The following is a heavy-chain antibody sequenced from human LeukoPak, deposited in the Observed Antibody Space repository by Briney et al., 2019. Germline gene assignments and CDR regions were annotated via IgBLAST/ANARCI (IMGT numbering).Heavy chain of an antibody. D-gene: IGHD3-10*01. J-gene: IGHJ5*02. Sequence: GGSLRLSCVASEFIFSNYWLSWVRQAPGKGLEWVANIKQGGREEKYVSSVKGRSAISRDDAKSTLYLKMDSLSGDDTAVYYCARDNGGWFDTWGRGTLVTVPS. V-gene: IGHV3-7*03. CDR1: EFIFSNYW. CDR3: ARDNGGWFDT. CDR2: IKQGGREE.